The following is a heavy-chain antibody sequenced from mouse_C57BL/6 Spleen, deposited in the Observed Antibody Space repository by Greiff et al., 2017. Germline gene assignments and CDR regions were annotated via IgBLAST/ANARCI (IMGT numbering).Heavy chain of an antibody. J-gene: IGHJ4*01. V-gene: IGHV1-19*01. CDR1: GYTFTDYY. CDR3: AKGGLRYYAMDY. CDR2: INPYNGGT. D-gene: IGHD2-2*01. Sequence: EVQLQESGPVLVKPGASVKMSCKASGYTFTDYYMNWVKQSHGKSLEWIGVINPYNGGTSYNQKFKGKATLTVDKSSSTAYMELNSLTSEDSAVYYCAKGGLRYYAMDYWGQGTSVTVSS.